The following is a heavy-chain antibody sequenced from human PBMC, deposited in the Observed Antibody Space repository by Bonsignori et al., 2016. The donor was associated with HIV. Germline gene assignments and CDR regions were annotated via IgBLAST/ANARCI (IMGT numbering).Heavy chain of an antibody. Sequence: ASVKVSCKASGGTFSSYAISWVRQAPGQGLEWMGGIIPILGIANYAQKFQGRVTITADESTSTAYMELSSLRSEDTAVYYCASFLRDGYNYDAFDIWGQGTMVTVSS. CDR2: IIPILGIA. V-gene: IGHV1-69*10. CDR1: GGTFSSYA. CDR3: ASFLRDGYNYDAFDI. D-gene: IGHD5-24*01. J-gene: IGHJ3*02.